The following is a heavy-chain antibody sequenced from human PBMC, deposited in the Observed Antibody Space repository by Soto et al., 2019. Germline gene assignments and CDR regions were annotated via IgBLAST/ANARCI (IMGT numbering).Heavy chain of an antibody. V-gene: IGHV4-31*03. CDR3: ARDVGTTLHYFDY. CDR1: GGSISSGGYY. CDR2: IYYSGST. J-gene: IGHJ4*02. Sequence: QVQLQESGPGLVKPSQTLSLTCTVSGGSISSGGYYWSWIRQHPGKGLEWIGYIYYSGSTYYNPSLKRRVTISVDTSKNQSSLKRSSVTAADPAVYYWARDVGTTLHYFDYWGQGTLVTVSS. D-gene: IGHD1-26*01.